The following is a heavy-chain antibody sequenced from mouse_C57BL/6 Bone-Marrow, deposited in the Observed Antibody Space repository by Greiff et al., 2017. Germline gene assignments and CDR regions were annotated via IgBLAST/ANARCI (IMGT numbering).Heavy chain of an antibody. CDR2: INPYNGGT. CDR1: GYTFPDYY. CDR3: AREDYWYFDV. Sequence: VQLKESGPVLVKPGASVKMSCKASGYTFPDYYMNWVKQSHGKSLEWIGVINPYNGGTSYNQKLKGKATLTVDKSSSTAYMELNSLTSEDSAVKYCAREDYWYFDVWGTGTPVTVSS. V-gene: IGHV1-19*01. J-gene: IGHJ1*03.